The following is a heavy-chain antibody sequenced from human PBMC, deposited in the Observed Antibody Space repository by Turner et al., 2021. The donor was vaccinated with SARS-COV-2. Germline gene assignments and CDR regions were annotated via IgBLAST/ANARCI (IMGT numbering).Heavy chain of an antibody. CDR3: AKRRYGSGSSLDY. J-gene: IGHJ4*02. CDR1: GFAFDNFG. V-gene: IGHV3-23*01. CDR2: IKGAGRFK. Sequence: EVQLLESGGDLVQHGGSLRLSCVASGFAFDNFGMTWVRQAPGKGLEWVSSIKGAGRFKYYADSVKGRVTISRDNSNSTLFLQMNSLRAEDTAVYYCAKRRYGSGSSLDYWGQGTLVIVSS. D-gene: IGHD3-10*01.